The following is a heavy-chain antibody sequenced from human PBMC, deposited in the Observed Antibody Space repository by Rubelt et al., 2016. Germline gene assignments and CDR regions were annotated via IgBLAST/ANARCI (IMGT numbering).Heavy chain of an antibody. V-gene: IGHV4-39*01. Sequence: QLQLQESGPGLVKPSETLPLTCTVSGGSISRSSYYWGWIRQPPGKGLEWIGSIYYSGTTYYNPSLESRVTMSVDTSKNQFSLKRSSVTAADTALYYCARQLYSGSYYIDYWGQGTLATVSS. CDR1: GGSISRSSYY. J-gene: IGHJ4*02. D-gene: IGHD1-26*01. CDR2: IYYSGTT. CDR3: ARQLYSGSYYIDY.